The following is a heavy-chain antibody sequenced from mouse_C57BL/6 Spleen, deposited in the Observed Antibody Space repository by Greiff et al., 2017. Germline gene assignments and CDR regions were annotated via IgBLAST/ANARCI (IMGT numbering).Heavy chain of an antibody. CDR2: ISSGSSTI. V-gene: IGHV5-17*01. D-gene: IGHD1-2*01. CDR1: GFTFSDYG. CDR3: ARRHYYYAMYY. J-gene: IGHJ4*01. Sequence: DVMLVESGGGLVKPGGSLKLSCAASGFTFSDYGMHWVRQAPEKGLEWVAYISSGSSTIYYADTVKGRFTISRDNAKNTLFLQMTSLRSEDTAMYYCARRHYYYAMYYWGQATSVTFSS.